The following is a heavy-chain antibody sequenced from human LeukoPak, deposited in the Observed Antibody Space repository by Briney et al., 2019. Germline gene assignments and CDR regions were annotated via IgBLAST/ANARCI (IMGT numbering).Heavy chain of an antibody. CDR1: GYTFTGYY. CDR3: AREARRGSPFDP. V-gene: IGHV1-2*04. J-gene: IGHJ5*02. CDR2: INPNSGGT. D-gene: IGHD6-6*01. Sequence: ASVKVSCKASGYTFTGYYMHWVRQAPGQGLGWMGWINPNSGGTNYAQKFQGWVTMTRDTSISTAYMELSRLRSDDTAVYYCAREARRGSPFDPWGQGTLVTVSS.